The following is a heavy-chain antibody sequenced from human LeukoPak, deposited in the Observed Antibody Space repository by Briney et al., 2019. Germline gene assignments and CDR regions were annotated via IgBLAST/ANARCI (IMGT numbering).Heavy chain of an antibody. J-gene: IGHJ6*03. Sequence: GGSLRLSCAASGFTFSSYWMSWVRQAPGKGLEWVANIKQDGSEKYYVDSVKGRFTISRDNAKNSLYLQMNSLRAEDAAVYYCARDPYSGSYGDSYYYYMDVWGKGTTVTISS. D-gene: IGHD1-26*01. CDR2: IKQDGSEK. CDR1: GFTFSSYW. V-gene: IGHV3-7*01. CDR3: ARDPYSGSYGDSYYYYMDV.